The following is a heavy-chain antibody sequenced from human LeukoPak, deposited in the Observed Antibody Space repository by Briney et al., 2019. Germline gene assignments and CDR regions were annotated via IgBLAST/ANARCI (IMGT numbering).Heavy chain of an antibody. CDR3: AKGEQWLGPSFDY. CDR2: ISYDGSNK. CDR1: GFTFSSYG. J-gene: IGHJ4*02. D-gene: IGHD6-19*01. Sequence: GGSLRLSCAASGFTFSSYGMHWVRQAPGKGLEWVAVISYDGSNKYYADSVKGRFTISRDNSKNTLYLQMNSLRAEDTAAYYCAKGEQWLGPSFDYWGQGTLVTVSS. V-gene: IGHV3-30*18.